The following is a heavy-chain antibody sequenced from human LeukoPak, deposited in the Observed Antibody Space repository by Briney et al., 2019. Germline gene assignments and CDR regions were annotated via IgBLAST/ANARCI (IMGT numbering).Heavy chain of an antibody. CDR3: AKDTKGSWHYPYYYAMHV. CDR2: ISYDGSNK. CDR1: GFTFSNYA. D-gene: IGHD6-13*01. V-gene: IGHV3-30*18. Sequence: GGSLRLSCAASGFTFSNYAMHWVRQAPGKGLEWVAIISYDGSNKYYADSVKGRFTISRDNSKNTLYLQMNSLSAEDTAVYYCAKDTKGSWHYPYYYAMHVWGQGTTVTVSS. J-gene: IGHJ6*02.